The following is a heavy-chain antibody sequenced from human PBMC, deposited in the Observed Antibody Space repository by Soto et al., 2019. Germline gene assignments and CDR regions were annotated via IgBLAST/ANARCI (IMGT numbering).Heavy chain of an antibody. CDR1: GFIFTSHA. Sequence: QVQLVESGGGVVQPGRSLRLSCAASGFIFTSHAVHWVRQAPGKGLEWVATIAHDGSNIYYAESVKGRFTISRDNSKYKLYLQMTSLRGEDTAVYYCASDQGYDNGNYMNYWGQGIVVTVSS. CDR3: ASDQGYDNGNYMNY. V-gene: IGHV3-30-3*01. D-gene: IGHD1-1*01. J-gene: IGHJ4*02. CDR2: IAHDGSNI.